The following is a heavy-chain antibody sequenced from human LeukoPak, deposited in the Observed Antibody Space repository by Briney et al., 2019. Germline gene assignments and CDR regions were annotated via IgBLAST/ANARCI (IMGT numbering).Heavy chain of an antibody. D-gene: IGHD1-7*01. CDR1: GGSISSGDYY. CDR3: VRDRELNY. J-gene: IGHJ4*02. Sequence: SQTLSLTCTVSGGSISSGDYYWSWIRQPPGKGLEWIGYIYYSGSTYYNPSLKSRVTISVDTSKNQFSLKLTSVTAADTAVYYCVRDRELNYWGQGTLVTASS. V-gene: IGHV4-30-4*01. CDR2: IYYSGST.